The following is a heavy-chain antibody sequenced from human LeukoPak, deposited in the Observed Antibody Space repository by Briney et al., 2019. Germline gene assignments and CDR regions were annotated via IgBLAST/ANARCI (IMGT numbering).Heavy chain of an antibody. V-gene: IGHV1-69*02. Sequence: SVKVSCKASGGTFSSYTISWVRQAPGQGLEWMGRIIPILGIANYAQKFQGRVTITADKSTSTAYMELSSLRSEDTAVYYCARKGDYYDSSGYSVGYGDAFDIWGQGTMDTVSS. CDR3: ARKGDYYDSSGYSVGYGDAFDI. D-gene: IGHD3-22*01. CDR2: IIPILGIA. J-gene: IGHJ3*02. CDR1: GGTFSSYT.